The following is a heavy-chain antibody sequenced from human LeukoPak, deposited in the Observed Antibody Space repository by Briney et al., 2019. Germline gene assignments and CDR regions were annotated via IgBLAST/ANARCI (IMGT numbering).Heavy chain of an antibody. Sequence: PGGSLRLSCAASGFTFSSYAMIWVRQAPGKGLEWVSSISPTSGYIYYADSVKGRFTISRDNAENSLYLLMNSLRAEDTAVYYCARYCSGGNCYSGLVYGGQGTLVAVSS. CDR1: GFTFSSYA. CDR3: ARYCSGGNCYSGLVY. CDR2: ISPTSGYI. J-gene: IGHJ4*02. D-gene: IGHD2-15*01. V-gene: IGHV3-21*04.